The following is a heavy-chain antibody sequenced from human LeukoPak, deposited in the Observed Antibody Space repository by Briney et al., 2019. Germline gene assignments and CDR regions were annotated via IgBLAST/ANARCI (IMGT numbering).Heavy chain of an antibody. CDR3: ARVSYYDSSGYYRPEPQYWYFDL. Sequence: AGESLKISCKGSGYSFTSYWIGWVRQMPGKGLEWMGIIYPGDSDTRYSPSFQGQVTISAGKSISTAYLQWSSLKTSDTAMYYCARVSYYDSSGYYRPEPQYWYFDLWGRGTLVTVSS. CDR1: GYSFTSYW. CDR2: IYPGDSDT. D-gene: IGHD3-22*01. J-gene: IGHJ2*01. V-gene: IGHV5-51*01.